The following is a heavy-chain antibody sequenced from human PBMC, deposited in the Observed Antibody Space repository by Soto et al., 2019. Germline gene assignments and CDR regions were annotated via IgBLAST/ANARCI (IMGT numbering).Heavy chain of an antibody. CDR2: INPKSGGT. J-gene: IGHJ4*02. CDR3: ARGLYSSPAYFFDS. V-gene: IGHV1-2*02. CDR1: GYTFSGHY. D-gene: IGHD6-13*01. Sequence: QVQLVQSGAEARKPGASVKVSCNVTGYTFSGHYLHWVRQAPGQGLEWMGWINPKSGGTNYAQKFQDRVTMTADTSVSAASMELTSLRYDYTAVFYCARGLYSSPAYFFDSWGQGTLVTVSS.